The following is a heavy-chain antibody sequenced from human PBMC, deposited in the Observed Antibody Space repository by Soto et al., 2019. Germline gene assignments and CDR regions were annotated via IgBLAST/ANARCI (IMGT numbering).Heavy chain of an antibody. D-gene: IGHD6-6*01. CDR1: GFTFSSYA. V-gene: IGHV3-23*01. CDR3: AKGGGGQLVRAGGIIDY. CDR2: ISGSGGST. Sequence: EVQLLESGGGLVQPGGSLRLSCAASGFTFSSYAMSWVRQAPGKGLEWVSAISGSGGSTYYADSVKGRFTISRDNSKNTLYLKMNSLRAEDTAVYYCAKGGGGQLVRAGGIIDYWGQGILVTVSS. J-gene: IGHJ4*02.